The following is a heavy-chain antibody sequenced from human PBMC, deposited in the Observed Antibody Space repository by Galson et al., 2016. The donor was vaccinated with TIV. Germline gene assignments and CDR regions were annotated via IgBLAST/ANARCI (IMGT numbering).Heavy chain of an antibody. Sequence: SVKVSCKASRNTFTSYDINWVRQAPGQGLERMGWMHPNSGNGGSAQKFRGRLTMTRNISISTVSMELSSLRSEDTAVYYCPTVHSGGGFFYFYYVDVWGKGTTVTVSS. CDR3: PTVHSGGGFFYFYYVDV. D-gene: IGHD3-16*01. CDR2: MHPNSGNG. CDR1: RNTFTSYD. J-gene: IGHJ6*03. V-gene: IGHV1-8*01.